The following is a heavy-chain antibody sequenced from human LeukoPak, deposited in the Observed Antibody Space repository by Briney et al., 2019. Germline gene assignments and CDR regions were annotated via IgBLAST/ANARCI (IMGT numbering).Heavy chain of an antibody. V-gene: IGHV4-38-2*01. CDR2: IYHSGST. Sequence: PSETLSLTCAVPGYSISSGYYWGWIRQPPVKGLEWSGSIYHSGSTYYNPSLKSRVTISVDTSKNQFSLKLSSVTAADTAVYYCARSPESWPQLLIDYWGQGTLVTVSS. CDR1: GYSISSGYY. CDR3: ARSPESWPQLLIDY. D-gene: IGHD5-24*01. J-gene: IGHJ4*02.